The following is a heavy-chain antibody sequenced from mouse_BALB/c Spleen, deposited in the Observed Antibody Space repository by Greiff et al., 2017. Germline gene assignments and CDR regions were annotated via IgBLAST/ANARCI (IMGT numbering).Heavy chain of an antibody. CDR2: IHYSGST. CDR3: ARCHYGNPDY. D-gene: IGHD2-1*01. V-gene: IGHV3-1*02. Sequence: VQLKESGPDLVKPSQSLSLTCTVTGYSITSGYRWHWIRQFPGNKLEWMGYIHYSGSTNYNPSLKSRISITRDTSKNQFFLQLNSVTTEDTATYYCARCHYGNPDYWGQGTTLTVSS. J-gene: IGHJ2*01. CDR1: GYSITSGYR.